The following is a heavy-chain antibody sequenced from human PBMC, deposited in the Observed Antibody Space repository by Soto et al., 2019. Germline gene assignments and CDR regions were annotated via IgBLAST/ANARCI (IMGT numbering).Heavy chain of an antibody. CDR2: INHSGST. CDR1: GGSFSGYY. CDR3: AIGWTEGATAY. J-gene: IGHJ4*02. V-gene: IGHV4-34*01. Sequence: SETLSLTCAVYGGSFSGYYWSWIRQPPGKGLEWIGEINHSGSTNYNPSLKSRVTISVDTSKNQFSLKLSSVTAADTAVYYCAIGWTEGATAYWGQGTLVTGSS. D-gene: IGHD2-21*02.